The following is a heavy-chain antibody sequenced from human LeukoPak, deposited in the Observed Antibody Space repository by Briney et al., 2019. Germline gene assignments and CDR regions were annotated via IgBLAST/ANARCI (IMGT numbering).Heavy chain of an antibody. Sequence: SGPTLVKPTQTLTLTCAFSGFSLSTSGVGVGWIRQPPIMALKSLATIYWDDDKRYTPSLVGRLTITKDTSANQVVLTVTNMDPVDTATYYCAHRFLLSGYYGIFDYWGQGALVTVSS. J-gene: IGHJ4*02. CDR3: AHRFLLSGYYGIFDY. CDR1: GFSLSTSGVG. CDR2: IYWDDDK. V-gene: IGHV2-5*02. D-gene: IGHD3-3*01.